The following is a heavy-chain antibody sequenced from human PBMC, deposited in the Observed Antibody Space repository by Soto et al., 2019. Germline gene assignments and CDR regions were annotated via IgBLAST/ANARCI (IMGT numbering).Heavy chain of an antibody. D-gene: IGHD1-1*01. CDR3: ARTVNKPYNPTGSFDY. V-gene: IGHV1-69*13. Sequence: SVKVSCKASGGTFSSYTISWVRQAPGQGLEWMGGIIPIFGTANYAQKFQGRVTITADESTSTAYMELSSLRSEDTAVYYCARTVNKPYNPTGSFDYRGQRTMVTVSS. J-gene: IGHJ4*02. CDR2: IIPIFGTA. CDR1: GGTFSSYT.